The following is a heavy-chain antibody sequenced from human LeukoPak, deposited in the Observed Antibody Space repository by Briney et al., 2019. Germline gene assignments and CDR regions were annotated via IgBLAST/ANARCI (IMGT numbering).Heavy chain of an antibody. V-gene: IGHV3-30*03. J-gene: IGHJ4*02. D-gene: IGHD2-2*02. CDR3: AYMSSDY. CDR1: GFTFSSYG. Sequence: GRSLRLSCAASGFTFSSYGMHWVRQAPGKGLEWVAVISYVGSNKYYADSVKGRFTISRDNSKNTLYLQMNSLRAEDTAVYYCAYMSSDYWGQGTLVTVSS. CDR2: ISYVGSNK.